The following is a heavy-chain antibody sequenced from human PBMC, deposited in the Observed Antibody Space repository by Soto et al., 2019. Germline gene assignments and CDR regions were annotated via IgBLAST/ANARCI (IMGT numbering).Heavy chain of an antibody. CDR3: ARVMVRGGAFDI. V-gene: IGHV3-21*01. J-gene: IGHJ3*02. CDR2: ISISSSYI. D-gene: IGHD3-10*01. CDR1: GFTFSSYS. Sequence: GGSLRLSCAASGFTFSSYSMNWVRQAPGKRLEWVSSISISSSYIYYADSVKGRFTISRDNAKNSLYLQMNSLRAEFTAVYYCARVMVRGGAFDIWGQGTMVTVSS.